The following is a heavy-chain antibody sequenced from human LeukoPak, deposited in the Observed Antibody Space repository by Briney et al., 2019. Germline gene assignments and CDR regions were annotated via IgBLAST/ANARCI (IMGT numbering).Heavy chain of an antibody. CDR2: IPARGST. CDR3: ARFQRPPTSFFDI. D-gene: IGHD3-10*01. J-gene: IGHJ3*02. V-gene: IGHV3-53*01. Sequence: GRSLRLSCAASGFTVSSNYMSWVRQAPGKWLEWGSIIPARGSTYYADSVKGRFTISRDNSKNTVYLQMNSLRAEDTAVYYCARFQRPPTSFFDIWGQGTMVTVSS. CDR1: GFTVSSNY.